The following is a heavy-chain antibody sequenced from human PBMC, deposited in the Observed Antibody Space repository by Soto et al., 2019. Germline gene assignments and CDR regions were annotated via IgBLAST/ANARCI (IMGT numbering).Heavy chain of an antibody. D-gene: IGHD3-22*01. CDR3: ARGSWESSGYYHASDY. CDR2: IYYSGST. CDR1: GGSVSSGSYY. J-gene: IGHJ4*02. Sequence: QVQLQESGPGLVKPSETLSLTCTVSGGSVSSGSYYWSWIRQPPGKGLEWLGYIYYSGSTNYNPSLKSRVTISGDTSKNQFALKLSSVTAADTAVYYCARGSWESSGYYHASDYWGQGTLVTVSS. V-gene: IGHV4-61*01.